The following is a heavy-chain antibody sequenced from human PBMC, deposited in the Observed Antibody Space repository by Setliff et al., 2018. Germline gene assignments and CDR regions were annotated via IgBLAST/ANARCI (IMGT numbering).Heavy chain of an antibody. CDR3: ARQKSTGSGNNWFDP. D-gene: IGHD3-10*01. Sequence: PGESLKISCKGSGFSFTDFWSGWVRQMPGKGLEWMGLIYAGDSDTRYNPSFQGRVTMSADKSINTAYLQWSSLKASDTAIYYCARQKSTGSGNNWFDPWGQGTRVPSPQ. J-gene: IGHJ5*02. CDR2: IYAGDSDT. CDR1: GFSFTDFW. V-gene: IGHV5-51*01.